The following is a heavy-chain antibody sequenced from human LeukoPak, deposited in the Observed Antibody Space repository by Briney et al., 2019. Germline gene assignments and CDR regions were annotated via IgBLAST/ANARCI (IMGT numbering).Heavy chain of an antibody. J-gene: IGHJ4*02. CDR3: AKDLQPAAGMFPPRGNFDY. CDR1: GFTFSSYA. CDR2: ISGSGGST. V-gene: IGHV3-23*01. D-gene: IGHD6-13*01. Sequence: GSLRLSCAASGFTFSSYAMSWVRQAPGKGLEWVSAISGSGGSTYYADSVKGRFTISRDNSKNTLYLQMNSLRAEDTAVYYCAKDLQPAAGMFPPRGNFDYWGQGTLVTVSS.